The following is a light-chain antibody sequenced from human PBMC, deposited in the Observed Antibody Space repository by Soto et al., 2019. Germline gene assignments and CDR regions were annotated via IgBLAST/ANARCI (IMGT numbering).Light chain of an antibody. V-gene: IGKV1-5*01. J-gene: IGKJ1*01. CDR3: QHYSRNTWS. Sequence: DIQMTQSPSTLSASVGVRVTITCRASQSVGTWVAWYQQKPGKAPKRLIYGASNLESGVPSRFRGSGSGTEFTLTITTLQPDDFATYFCQHYSRNTWSFGPGNKVDI. CDR1: QSVGTW. CDR2: GAS.